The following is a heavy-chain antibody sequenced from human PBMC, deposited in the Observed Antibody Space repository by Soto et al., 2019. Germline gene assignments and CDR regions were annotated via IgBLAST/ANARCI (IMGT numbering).Heavy chain of an antibody. CDR2: INHSGST. V-gene: IGHV4-34*01. Sequence: SETLSLSCAVYGGSFSGYYWSGIRQPPGKGLEWIGEINHSGSTNYNPSLKSRVTISVDTSKNQFSLKLSSVTAADTAVYYCARSYYDSRGSPGYSGQGTLVTVSS. J-gene: IGHJ4*02. CDR1: GGSFSGYY. CDR3: ARSYYDSRGSPGY. D-gene: IGHD3-22*01.